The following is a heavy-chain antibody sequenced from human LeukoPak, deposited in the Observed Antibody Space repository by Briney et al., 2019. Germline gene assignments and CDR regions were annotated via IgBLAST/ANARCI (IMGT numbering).Heavy chain of an antibody. CDR3: ARDRWELLGPFDY. D-gene: IGHD1-26*01. CDR2: IWYDGSNK. J-gene: IGHJ4*02. V-gene: IGHV3-33*01. Sequence: GRSLRLSCAASGFTFSSYGMHWVRQAPGKGLGWVAVIWYDGSNKYYADSVKGRFTIFRDNSKNTLYLQMNSLRAEDTAVYYCARDRWELLGPFDYWGQGTLVTVSS. CDR1: GFTFSSYG.